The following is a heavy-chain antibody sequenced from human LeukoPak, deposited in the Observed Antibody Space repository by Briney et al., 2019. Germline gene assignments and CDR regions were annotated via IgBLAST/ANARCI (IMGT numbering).Heavy chain of an antibody. D-gene: IGHD2-2*01. J-gene: IGHJ4*02. CDR2: TYYTSKWYS. CDR3: ARHCFTTSCYDGHKY. V-gene: IGHV6-1*01. Sequence: SQTLSLTCAISGDSVSTINAAWNWIRQSPSRGLEWLGRTYYTSKWYSEYAPSVKSRITINPDTSKNQFSLQLTSVTPEDTAVYYCARHCFTTSCYDGHKYWGQGTLVTVSS. CDR1: GDSVSTINAA.